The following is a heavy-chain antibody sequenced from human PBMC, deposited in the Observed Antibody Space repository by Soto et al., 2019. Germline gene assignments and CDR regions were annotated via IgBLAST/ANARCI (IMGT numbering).Heavy chain of an antibody. Sequence: GGSLRLSCAASGFTFSNYAMHWVRQAPGKGLEWVSAISGSGGSTYYADSVKGRFTISRDNSKNTLYLQMNSLRAEDTAVYYCAKEGFLNDAFDIWGQGTMVTVSS. CDR1: GFTFSNYA. CDR2: ISGSGGST. V-gene: IGHV3-23*01. J-gene: IGHJ3*02. CDR3: AKEGFLNDAFDI.